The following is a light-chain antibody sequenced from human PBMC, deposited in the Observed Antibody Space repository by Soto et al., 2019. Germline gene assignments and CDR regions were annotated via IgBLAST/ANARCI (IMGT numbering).Light chain of an antibody. CDR1: QFLSSY. J-gene: IGKJ5*01. V-gene: IGKV3-11*01. CDR3: HQRNK. CDR2: DTS. Sequence: EVVLTQSPATLSLAPGERATLSCRASQFLSSYLAWYQQKPGQPPRLLIYDTSNRATGIPARFSGGRSGTGFTLTISSLEPEDFGVYFCHQRNKFGQGTRLEIK.